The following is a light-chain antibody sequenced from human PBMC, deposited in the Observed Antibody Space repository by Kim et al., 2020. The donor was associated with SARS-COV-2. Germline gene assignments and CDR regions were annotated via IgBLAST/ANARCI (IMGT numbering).Light chain of an antibody. CDR1: QSVSSSF. Sequence: SPGERATLSCRASQSVSSSFLAWYQQKPGQAPRLLIYRAFNRATGIPDRFSGSASGTDFTLTISRLEPEDFAVYHCQQYGSSPWTFGQGTKVDIK. CDR3: QQYGSSPWT. J-gene: IGKJ1*01. CDR2: RAF. V-gene: IGKV3-20*01.